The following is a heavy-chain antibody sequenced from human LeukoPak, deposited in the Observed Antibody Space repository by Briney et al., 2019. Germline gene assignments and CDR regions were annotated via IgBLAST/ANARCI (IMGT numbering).Heavy chain of an antibody. CDR1: GFTFSSYW. V-gene: IGHV3-7*01. Sequence: GGSLRLSCAASGFTFSSYWMSWVRQAPGKGLEWVANIKQDGSEKYYVDSVKGRFTISRDNAKNSLYLQMNSLRAEDMAVYYCARDYDSSGYFYYYYGMDVWGQGTTVTVSS. J-gene: IGHJ6*02. CDR3: ARDYDSSGYFYYYYGMDV. CDR2: IKQDGSEK. D-gene: IGHD3-22*01.